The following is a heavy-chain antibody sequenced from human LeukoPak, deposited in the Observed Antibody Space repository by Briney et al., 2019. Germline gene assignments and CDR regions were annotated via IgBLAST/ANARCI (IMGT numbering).Heavy chain of an antibody. J-gene: IGHJ5*02. CDR1: GFTFSSYG. D-gene: IGHD2-15*01. Sequence: GGSLRLSCAASGFTFSSYGMHWVRQAPGKGLEWVAVISYDGTNKYYADSVKGRFTISRDNSNTLYLQMNSLRAEDTAVYYCARGGDIVDNWFDPWGQGTLVTVSS. CDR3: ARGGDIVDNWFDP. CDR2: ISYDGTNK. V-gene: IGHV3-30*03.